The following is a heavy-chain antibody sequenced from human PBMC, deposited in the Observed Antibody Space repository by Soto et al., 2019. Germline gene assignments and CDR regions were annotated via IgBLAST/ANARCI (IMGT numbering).Heavy chain of an antibody. CDR3: AREGHGPNSFDP. Sequence: QVQLVQSGAEVKKPGSSVKVSCKASGGTFSSYAISWVRQAPGQGLEWMGGIIPIFGTPNYAQKFQGRVTITEDEATSTAYMQLSSLSSEDTAVYYCAREGHGPNSFDPWGQGTLVTVSS. CDR2: IIPIFGTP. D-gene: IGHD2-8*01. J-gene: IGHJ5*02. CDR1: GGTFSSYA. V-gene: IGHV1-69*12.